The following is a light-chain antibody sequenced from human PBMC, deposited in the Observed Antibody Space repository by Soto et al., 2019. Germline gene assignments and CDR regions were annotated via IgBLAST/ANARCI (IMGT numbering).Light chain of an antibody. CDR2: RNS. CDR1: SSNIGSNY. CDR3: AALDDNLSGVV. V-gene: IGLV1-47*01. Sequence: QSVLTQPPSASGTPGQRVSISCSGSSSNIGSNYVYWYQQLPGTVPQLLIYRNSERPSGVPDRFSGSKSGTSASLAISGLRSEDEADYYCAALDDNLSGVVFGGGTKLTVL. J-gene: IGLJ2*01.